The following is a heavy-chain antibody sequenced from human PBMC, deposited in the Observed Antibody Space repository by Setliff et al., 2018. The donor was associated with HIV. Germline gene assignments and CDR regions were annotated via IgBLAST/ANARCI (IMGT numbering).Heavy chain of an antibody. D-gene: IGHD3-22*01. CDR2: IIPIFGTA. Sequence: SVKVSCKAPGGTFSSYAISWVRQAPGQGLEWMGGIIPIFGTANYAQKFQGRVTITADESTSTAYMELSSLRSEDTAVYYCARSDYYDSSGYSWFDPWGQGTLVTVS. CDR1: GGTFSSYA. CDR3: ARSDYYDSSGYSWFDP. J-gene: IGHJ5*02. V-gene: IGHV1-69*13.